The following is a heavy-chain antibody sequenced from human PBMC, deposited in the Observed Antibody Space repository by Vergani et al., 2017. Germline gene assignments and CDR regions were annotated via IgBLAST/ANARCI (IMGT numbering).Heavy chain of an antibody. V-gene: IGHV4-61*01. Sequence: QVQLQESGPGLVKPSETLSLTCTVSGGSVSSGSYYWSWIRQPPGKGLEWLGYIYYSGSTNYNPSLKSRVTISVDTSKNQFSLKLSSVTAADTAVYYCARDRLLGFDYWGQGTLVTVSS. CDR3: ARDRLLGFDY. CDR2: IYYSGST. D-gene: IGHD2-15*01. J-gene: IGHJ4*02. CDR1: GGSVSSGSYY.